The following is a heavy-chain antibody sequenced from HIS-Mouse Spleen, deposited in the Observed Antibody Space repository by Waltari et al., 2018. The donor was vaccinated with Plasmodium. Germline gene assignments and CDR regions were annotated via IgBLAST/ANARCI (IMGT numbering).Heavy chain of an antibody. V-gene: IGHV4-39*07. D-gene: IGHD2-2*01. J-gene: IGHJ3*02. CDR3: ARARYCSSTSCYAFDI. CDR2: IYYSGST. CDR1: GGSISSRSYY. Sequence: QLQLQESGPGLVKPSETLSLTCTVSGGSISSRSYYWGWIRRPPGKGLEWIGSIYYSGSTYYNPSLKSRVTISVDTSKNQFSLKLSSVTAADTAVYYCARARYCSSTSCYAFDIWGQGTMVTVSS.